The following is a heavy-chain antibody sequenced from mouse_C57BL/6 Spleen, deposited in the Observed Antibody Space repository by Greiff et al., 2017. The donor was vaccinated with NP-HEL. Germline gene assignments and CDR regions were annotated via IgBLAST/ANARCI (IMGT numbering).Heavy chain of an antibody. CDR2: IDPSDSYT. CDR3: ARSGGYEGYAMDY. J-gene: IGHJ4*01. V-gene: IGHV1-69*01. Sequence: QVQLQQPGAELVMPGASVKLSCKASGYTFTSYWMHWVKQRPGQGLEWIGEIDPSDSYTNYNQKFKGKSTLTVDKSSSTAYMQLSSLTSEDSAVYYCARSGGYEGYAMDYWGQGTSVTVSS. CDR1: GYTFTSYW. D-gene: IGHD2-2*01.